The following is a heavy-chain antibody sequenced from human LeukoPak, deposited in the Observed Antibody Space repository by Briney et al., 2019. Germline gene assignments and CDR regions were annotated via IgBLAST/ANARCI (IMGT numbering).Heavy chain of an antibody. CDR1: GFLVSSNH. Sequence: GGSLRLSCAVSGFLVSSNHMSWGRPAPEKGLEWVSVIYRGGSPYYADSVKGRFTISRDNSKNTVYLQMNSLRAEDRAVYYCARGGEIPSAFDYWGQGTLVTVSS. V-gene: IGHV3-53*01. CDR3: ARGGEIPSAFDY. CDR2: IYRGGSP. D-gene: IGHD1-26*01. J-gene: IGHJ4*02.